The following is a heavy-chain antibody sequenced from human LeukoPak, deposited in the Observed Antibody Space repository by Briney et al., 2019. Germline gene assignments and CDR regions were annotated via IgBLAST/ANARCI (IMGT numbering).Heavy chain of an antibody. Sequence: GGSLRLSCAASGFTFSSYGMHWVRQAPGKGLEWVAVISYDGSNKYYADSVKGRFTISRDNSKNTLYLQMNSLRAEDTAVYYCARGGTMIVGSYWGQGTLVTVSS. V-gene: IGHV3-30*03. D-gene: IGHD3-22*01. CDR1: GFTFSSYG. J-gene: IGHJ4*02. CDR3: ARGGTMIVGSY. CDR2: ISYDGSNK.